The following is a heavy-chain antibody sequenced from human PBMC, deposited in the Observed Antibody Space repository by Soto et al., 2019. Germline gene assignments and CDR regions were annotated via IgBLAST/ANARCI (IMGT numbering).Heavy chain of an antibody. CDR3: ARGPDCGSACYAYYLDS. J-gene: IGHJ4*02. V-gene: IGHV4-30-2*01. CDR1: GGSISSGGYS. D-gene: IGHD2-21*02. Sequence: QLQLQESGSGLLKPSQTLSLTCAVSGGSISSGGYSWSWIRQPPGKGLEGIGYIYHSGSTYYNPSLKSRVTISLDSSKNQFSLKLSSVTAADTAVYYCARGPDCGSACYAYYLDSWGQGTLVNVSS. CDR2: IYHSGST.